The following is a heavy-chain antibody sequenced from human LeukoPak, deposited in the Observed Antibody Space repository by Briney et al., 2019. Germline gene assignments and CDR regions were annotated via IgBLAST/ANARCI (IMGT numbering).Heavy chain of an antibody. D-gene: IGHD3-22*01. V-gene: IGHV4-59*12. CDR2: IYYSGST. CDR3: ARDVTRDYDSSGYRSWYFDL. Sequence: SETLSLTCTVSGGSISSYYWSWIRQPPGKGLEWIGYIYYSGSTNYNPSLKSRVTMSVDTSKNQFSLKLSSVTAADTAVYYCARDVTRDYDSSGYRSWYFDLWGRGTLVTVSS. J-gene: IGHJ2*01. CDR1: GGSISSYY.